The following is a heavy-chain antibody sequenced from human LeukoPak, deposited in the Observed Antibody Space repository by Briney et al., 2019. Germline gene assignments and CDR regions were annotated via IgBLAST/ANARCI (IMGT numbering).Heavy chain of an antibody. CDR2: INRVGGEI. V-gene: IGHV3-7*03. Sequence: GGSLRLSCAASGLTLSHYYMTWVRQAPGKGLEWVANINRVGGEIYYVDSVKGRFTISRDNVKNSLYLEMNSLRVEDTAVYYCARVGYDWNGMDVWGQGTTVTVSS. D-gene: IGHD1-20*01. J-gene: IGHJ6*02. CDR1: GLTLSHYY. CDR3: ARVGYDWNGMDV.